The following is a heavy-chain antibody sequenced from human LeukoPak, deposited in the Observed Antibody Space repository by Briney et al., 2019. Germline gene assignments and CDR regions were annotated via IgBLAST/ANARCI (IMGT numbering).Heavy chain of an antibody. CDR2: IYTSGST. V-gene: IGHV4-4*08. J-gene: IGHJ4*02. CDR3: ARTPWGFFDY. D-gene: IGHD7-27*01. CDR1: GGSFSGYY. Sequence: SETLSLTCAVYGGSFSGYYWSWIRQPPGKGLEWIGRIYTSGSTNYNPSLKSRVTISVDTSKNQFSLKLSSVTAADTAVYYCARTPWGFFDYWGQGTLVTVSS.